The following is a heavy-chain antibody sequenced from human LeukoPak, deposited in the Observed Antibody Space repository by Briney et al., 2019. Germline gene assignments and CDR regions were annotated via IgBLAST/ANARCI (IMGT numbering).Heavy chain of an antibody. CDR1: GYSFTSYW. CDR3: ASTYYYDSSGYSFPFDI. V-gene: IGHV5-51*01. J-gene: IGHJ3*02. CDR2: IYPGDSDT. Sequence: GESLKISCKGSGYSFTSYWIGWVRQLPGKGLEWLGIIYPGDSDTRYSPSFQGQVTISADKSISTAYLQWSSLKASDTAMYYCASTYYYDSSGYSFPFDIWGQGTMVTVSS. D-gene: IGHD3-22*01.